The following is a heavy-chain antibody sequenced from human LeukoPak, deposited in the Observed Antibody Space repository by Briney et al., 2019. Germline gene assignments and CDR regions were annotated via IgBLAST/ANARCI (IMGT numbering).Heavy chain of an antibody. Sequence: GGSLRLSCAASGFTFSSYAMHWVRQAPGKGLEWVAVISYDGSNKYYADSVKGRFTISRDNSKNTLYLQMNSLRAEDTAVYYCAREGGHGYSGYDFSYFDYWGQGTLVTVSS. CDR1: GFTFSSYA. CDR2: ISYDGSNK. J-gene: IGHJ4*02. V-gene: IGHV3-30*04. D-gene: IGHD5-12*01. CDR3: AREGGHGYSGYDFSYFDY.